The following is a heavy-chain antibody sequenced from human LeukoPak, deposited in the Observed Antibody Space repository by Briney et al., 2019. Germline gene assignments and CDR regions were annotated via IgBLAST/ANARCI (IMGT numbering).Heavy chain of an antibody. Sequence: ASVKVSCKASGFPFTGHYLHWVRQAPGQGLEWMGWINPDAGDTEYAQRFQGRVTMTRDTSSSTVYMELSRLISDDTAIYYCAGGSYHYESSGYFDYWGQGTLVTVSS. CDR1: GFPFTGHY. J-gene: IGHJ4*02. V-gene: IGHV1-2*02. D-gene: IGHD3-22*01. CDR2: INPDAGDT. CDR3: AGGSYHYESSGYFDY.